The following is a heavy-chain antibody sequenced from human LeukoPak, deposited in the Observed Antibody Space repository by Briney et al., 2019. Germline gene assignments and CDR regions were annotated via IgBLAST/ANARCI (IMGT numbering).Heavy chain of an antibody. V-gene: IGHV3-72*01. CDR2: IKNRANSYST. CDR1: GFTFTDPY. J-gene: IGHJ4*02. CDR3: SRSPGYYGALIDN. Sequence: PGGSLRLSCVASGFTFTDPYMDWVRQAPGKGLEWVGRIKNRANSYSTEYAASVKGRFTISRDDSKNSLSLQMNSLKTENTAVYYCSRSPGYYGALIDNWGQGTLVTVSS. D-gene: IGHD1-26*01.